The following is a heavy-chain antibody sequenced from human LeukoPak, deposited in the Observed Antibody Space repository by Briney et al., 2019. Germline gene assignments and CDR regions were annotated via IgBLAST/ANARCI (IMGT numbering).Heavy chain of an antibody. D-gene: IGHD3-10*01. V-gene: IGHV1-2*02. CDR1: GYTFTVYY. Sequence: GASVTVSFTASGYTFTVYYTHWVRQAPGQGLEWMGWINPNSGGTNYAQKFQGRVTMTRDTSISTAYMELSRLRSDDTAVYYCARTYGSGTLFESDVWGKGTTVTVSS. J-gene: IGHJ6*04. CDR3: ARTYGSGTLFESDV. CDR2: INPNSGGT.